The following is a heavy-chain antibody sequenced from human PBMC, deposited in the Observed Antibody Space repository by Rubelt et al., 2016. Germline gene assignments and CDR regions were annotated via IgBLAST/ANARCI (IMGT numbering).Heavy chain of an antibody. J-gene: IGHJ5*02. CDR2: IYYSGPT. CDR3: AREIRVTTKKGWFDP. Sequence: QVQLQESGPGLVKPSGTLSPPCAVSGGPFSGSNCWSWAPQPPGKGRKWMGEIYYSGPTTTNRSIKSRDTISQDKSKNQSSWKRSSVTAADTAVYYCAREIRVTTKKGWFDPWGQGTLVTVSS. D-gene: IGHD4-17*01. CDR1: GGPFSGSNC. V-gene: IGHV4-4*02.